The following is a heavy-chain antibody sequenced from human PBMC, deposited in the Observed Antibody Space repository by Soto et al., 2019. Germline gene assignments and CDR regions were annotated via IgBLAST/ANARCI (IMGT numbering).Heavy chain of an antibody. Sequence: GGSLRLSCAASGFTFSSYAMSWVRQAPGKGLEWVSAISGSGGSTYYADSVKGRFTISRDNSKNTLYLQMNSLRAEDTAVYYCAKDPIGYCSGGSCYSSGYYYYYGMDVWGQGTTVTVSS. D-gene: IGHD2-15*01. V-gene: IGHV3-23*01. CDR2: ISGSGGST. J-gene: IGHJ6*02. CDR3: AKDPIGYCSGGSCYSSGYYYYYGMDV. CDR1: GFTFSSYA.